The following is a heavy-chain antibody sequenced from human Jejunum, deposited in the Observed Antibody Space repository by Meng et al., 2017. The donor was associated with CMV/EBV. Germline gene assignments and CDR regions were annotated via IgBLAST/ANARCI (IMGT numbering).Heavy chain of an antibody. V-gene: IGHV3-48*04. Sequence: CAASGFNFSSYSMNWVRQAPGKGLEWVSYISGDSGTIYYADSVKGRFTISRDNAKSSLYLQMNTLRAEDAAVYYCARGKDWTYFDYWGQGTLVTVSS. CDR1: GFNFSSYS. D-gene: IGHD3/OR15-3a*01. J-gene: IGHJ4*02. CDR2: ISGDSGTI. CDR3: ARGKDWTYFDY.